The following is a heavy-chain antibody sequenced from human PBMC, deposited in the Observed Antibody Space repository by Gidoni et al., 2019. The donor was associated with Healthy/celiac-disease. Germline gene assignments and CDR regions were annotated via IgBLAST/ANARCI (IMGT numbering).Heavy chain of an antibody. CDR3: ARVFWGGDAFDI. Sequence: EVQLVESGGGLVQPGGSLRLSCAASGFTFSSYWMHWVRQAPGKGLVWVSRINRDGSSTSYADSVKGRFTISRDNAKNTLYLQMNSLRAEDTAVYYCARVFWGGDAFDIWGQGTMVTVSS. D-gene: IGHD3-16*01. J-gene: IGHJ3*02. CDR1: GFTFSSYW. CDR2: INRDGSST. V-gene: IGHV3-74*01.